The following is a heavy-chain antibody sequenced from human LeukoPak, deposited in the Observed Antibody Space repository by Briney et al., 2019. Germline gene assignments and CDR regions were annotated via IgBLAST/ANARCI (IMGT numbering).Heavy chain of an antibody. D-gene: IGHD5-18*01. CDR2: IIPIFGTA. V-gene: IGHV1-69*13. J-gene: IGHJ6*02. CDR1: GGTFSSYA. Sequence: ASVKVSCKASGGTFSSYAISWVRQAPGQGLEWMGGIIPIFGTANYAQKFQGRVTITADESTSTAYMELSSLRSEDTAVYYCARDQDTAMYYYYYGMDVWGQGTTVTVYS. CDR3: ARDQDTAMYYYYYGMDV.